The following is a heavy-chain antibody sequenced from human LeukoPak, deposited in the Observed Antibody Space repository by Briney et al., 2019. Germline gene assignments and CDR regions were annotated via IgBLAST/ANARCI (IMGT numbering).Heavy chain of an antibody. CDR3: ARQGGYYYDSSGYYYVSWFDP. CDR2: IYYSGST. D-gene: IGHD3-22*01. J-gene: IGHJ5*02. V-gene: IGHV4-39*01. CDR1: GGSISSSSYY. Sequence: SETLSLTCTVSGGSISSSSYYWGWIRQPPGKGLEWIVSIYYSGSTYYNPSLKSRVTISVDTSKNQFSMKLSSVTAADTAVYYCARQGGYYYDSSGYYYVSWFDPWGQGTLVTVSS.